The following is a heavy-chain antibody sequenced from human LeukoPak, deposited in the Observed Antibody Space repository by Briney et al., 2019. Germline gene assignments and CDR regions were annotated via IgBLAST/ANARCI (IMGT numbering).Heavy chain of an antibody. CDR2: IYTSGST. D-gene: IGHD6-13*01. CDR3: ARVGIAAAGFDY. CDR1: GGSISSSSYY. J-gene: IGHJ4*02. V-gene: IGHV4-61*02. Sequence: SETLSLTCTVSGGSISSSSYYWGWIRQPAGKGLEWIGRIYTSGSTNYNPSLKSRVTMSVDTSKNQFSLKLSSVTAADTAVYYCARVGIAAAGFDYWGQGTLVTVSS.